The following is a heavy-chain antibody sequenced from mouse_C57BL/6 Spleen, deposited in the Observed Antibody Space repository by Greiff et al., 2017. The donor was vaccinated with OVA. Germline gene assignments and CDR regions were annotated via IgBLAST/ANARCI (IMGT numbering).Heavy chain of an antibody. V-gene: IGHV14-4*01. CDR1: GFNIKDDY. Sequence: SGAELVRPGASVKLSCTASGFNIKDDYMHWVKQRPEQGLEWIGWIDPENGDTEYASKFQGKATITADTSSNTAYLQLSSLTSEDTAVYYCTTDYSKAWFAYWGQGTLVTVSA. D-gene: IGHD2-5*01. CDR3: TTDYSKAWFAY. CDR2: IDPENGDT. J-gene: IGHJ3*01.